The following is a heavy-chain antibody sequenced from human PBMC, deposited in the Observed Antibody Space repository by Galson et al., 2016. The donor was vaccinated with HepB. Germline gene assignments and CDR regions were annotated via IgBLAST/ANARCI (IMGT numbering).Heavy chain of an antibody. CDR2: FNAGTGNT. Sequence: SCKASGYTFTSYAMHWVRQAPGQSLEWMAWFNAGTGNTQYSQRLQGRVTITRDTSASTTYMELSSLGSEDTAVYYCARGGYCISTSCYHPIDYWGQGTLVTVS. CDR1: GYTFTSYA. J-gene: IGHJ4*02. V-gene: IGHV1-3*01. CDR3: ARGGYCISTSCYHPIDY. D-gene: IGHD2-2*01.